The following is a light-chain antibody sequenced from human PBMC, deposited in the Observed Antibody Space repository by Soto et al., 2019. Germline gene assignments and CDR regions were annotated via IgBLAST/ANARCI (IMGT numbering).Light chain of an antibody. CDR3: QQYYSPLGT. CDR2: WAS. V-gene: IGKV4-1*01. CDR1: QRVLYSSNNKNY. J-gene: IGKJ3*01. Sequence: DNVMTQSPDSLAVSLGERATINCKSSQRVLYSSNNKNYLAWYQQKPGQPPKLLIYWASTRESGVPDRFSGSGSGTDFTLTISSLQAEDVAVYYCQQYYSPLGTFGPGTKVDIK.